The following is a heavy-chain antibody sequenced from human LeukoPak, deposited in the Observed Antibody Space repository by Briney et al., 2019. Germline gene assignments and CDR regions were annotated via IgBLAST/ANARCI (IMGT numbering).Heavy chain of an antibody. CDR1: GGSISSGSYY. CDR3: ARVVVVAATGVDY. Sequence: SETLSLTCTVSGGSISSGSYYWSWIRQPAGKELEWIGRIYYSGSTYYNPSLKSRVTISVDTSKNQFSLKLSSVTAADTAVYYCARVVVVAATGVDYWGQGTLVTVSS. D-gene: IGHD2-15*01. V-gene: IGHV4-39*01. CDR2: IYYSGST. J-gene: IGHJ4*02.